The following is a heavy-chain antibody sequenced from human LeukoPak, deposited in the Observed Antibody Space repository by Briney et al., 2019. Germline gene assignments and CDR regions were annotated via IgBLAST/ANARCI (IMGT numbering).Heavy chain of an antibody. CDR1: GGSISSGDYY. V-gene: IGHV4-30-4*08. J-gene: IGHJ5*02. CDR3: AKRGQFWSGYHNWFDP. Sequence: SQTLSLTCTVSGGSISSGDYYWSWIRQPPGKGLEWIGYIYYSGSTYYNPSLKSRVTISVDTSKNQFSLRLSSVTAADTAVYYSAKRGQFWSGYHNWFDPWGQGTLVTVSS. D-gene: IGHD3-3*02. CDR2: IYYSGST.